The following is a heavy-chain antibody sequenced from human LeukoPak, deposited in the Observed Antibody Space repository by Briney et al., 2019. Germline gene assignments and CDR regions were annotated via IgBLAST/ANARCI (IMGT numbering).Heavy chain of an antibody. CDR1: GDTRNGTY. J-gene: IGHJ3*02. CDR3: ARGSLWQQLVHSTYLGGRKYAFDI. CDR2: IYTTGST. Sequence: SETLSLTCTISGDTRNGTYWSWIRQPAGKGLQWLGRIYTTGSTDYNPSLRSRVTMSVDMSKKQFSLKLSSVTAADTAVYYCARGSLWQQLVHSTYLGGRKYAFDIWGQGTMVTVSS. V-gene: IGHV4-4*07. D-gene: IGHD6-13*01.